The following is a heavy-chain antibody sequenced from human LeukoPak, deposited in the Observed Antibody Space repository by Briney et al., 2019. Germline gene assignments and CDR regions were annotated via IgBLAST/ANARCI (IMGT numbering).Heavy chain of an antibody. J-gene: IGHJ4*02. CDR2: ISGSGGST. CDR1: GFTFSSYA. Sequence: PGGSLRLSCAASGFTFSSYAMSWVRQAPGEGLEWVSAISGSGGSTYYADSVKGRFTISRGNSKNTLYLQMNSLRAEDTAVYYCAKGDRIAAAGTFDYWGQGTLVTVSS. D-gene: IGHD6-13*01. V-gene: IGHV3-23*01. CDR3: AKGDRIAAAGTFDY.